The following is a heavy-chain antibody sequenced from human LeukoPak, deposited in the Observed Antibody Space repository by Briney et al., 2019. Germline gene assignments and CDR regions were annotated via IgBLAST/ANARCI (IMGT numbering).Heavy chain of an antibody. J-gene: IGHJ5*02. Sequence: GGSLRLSCAASGFTFSSYSMNWVRQAPGKGLEWVSYISSSSSTIYYADSVKGRFTIARDNAKNSLYLQMNSLRAEDTAVYYCAKETYYDFWSGSSNWFDPWGQGTLVTVSS. D-gene: IGHD3-3*01. CDR3: AKETYYDFWSGSSNWFDP. CDR2: ISSSSSTI. V-gene: IGHV3-48*01. CDR1: GFTFSSYS.